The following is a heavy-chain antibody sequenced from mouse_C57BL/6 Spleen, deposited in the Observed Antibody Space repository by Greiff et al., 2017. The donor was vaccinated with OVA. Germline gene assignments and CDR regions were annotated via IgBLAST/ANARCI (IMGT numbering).Heavy chain of an antibody. CDR1: GYTFTSYW. J-gene: IGHJ2*01. D-gene: IGHD2-2*01. CDR2: IYPGSGST. CDR3: ARYGYDGTGFDY. Sequence: VQLKQPGAELVKPGASVKMSCKASGYTFTSYWITWVKQRPGQGLEWIGDIYPGSGSTNYNEKFKSKATLTVATSSSTAYMQLSSLTSEDSAVYYCARYGYDGTGFDYWGQGTTLTVSS. V-gene: IGHV1-55*01.